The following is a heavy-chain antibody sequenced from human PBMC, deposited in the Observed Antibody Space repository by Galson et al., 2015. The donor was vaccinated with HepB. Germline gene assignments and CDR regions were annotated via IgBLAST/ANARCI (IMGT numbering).Heavy chain of an antibody. CDR1: GDSVSSNNAA. Sequence: CAISGDSVSSNNAAWNWIRQSPSRGLEWLGRTYYRSKWYNDYAVSVKSRITINPDTSKNQFSLQLDSVTPEDTAIYYCTRDRGGGGRFDYWGQGTLVTVSS. D-gene: IGHD3-10*01. V-gene: IGHV6-1*01. CDR2: TYYRSKWYN. J-gene: IGHJ4*02. CDR3: TRDRGGGGRFDY.